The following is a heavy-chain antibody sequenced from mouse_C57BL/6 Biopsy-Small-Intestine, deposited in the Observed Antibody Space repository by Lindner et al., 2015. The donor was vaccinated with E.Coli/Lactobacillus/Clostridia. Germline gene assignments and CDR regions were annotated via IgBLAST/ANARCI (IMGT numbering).Heavy chain of an antibody. CDR3: VRDKDILTGFETLDY. J-gene: IGHJ4*01. D-gene: IGHD2-13*01. CDR2: ISTSRGRT. CDR1: GYSFTSYG. V-gene: IGHV1S61*01. Sequence: SVKVSCKSSGYSFTSYGVAWVRQAPGEGLEWMGWISTSRGRTNYAQKFQGRVFMTTDTSTSTAYMEPRSRRSDDTAVYFCVRDKDILTGFETLDYWGQGTLVTVSS.